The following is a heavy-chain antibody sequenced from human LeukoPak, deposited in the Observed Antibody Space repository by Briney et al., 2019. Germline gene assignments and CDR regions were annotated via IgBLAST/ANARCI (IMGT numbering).Heavy chain of an antibody. CDR3: ARVLLSTSNFDC. Sequence: PGGSLRLSCAASGFTFSTYAMNWVRQAPGKGLEWVSAVDSSGYATFYADSVKGRFPIPRDNSKNTLYLQMNRLRAEDTDLYACARVLLSTSNFDCWGQGTLVTVSS. D-gene: IGHD1-1*01. CDR2: VDSSGYAT. CDR1: GFTFSTYA. J-gene: IGHJ4*02. V-gene: IGHV3-23*01.